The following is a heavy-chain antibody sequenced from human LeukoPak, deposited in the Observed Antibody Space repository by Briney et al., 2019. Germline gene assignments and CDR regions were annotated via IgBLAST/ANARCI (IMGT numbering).Heavy chain of an antibody. J-gene: IGHJ6*02. CDR1: GFTFSNYW. CDR3: ARDSPSIKASSSYGMDV. D-gene: IGHD5-12*01. V-gene: IGHV3-33*08. CDR2: IWYDGSNK. Sequence: GGSLRLSCAASGFTFSNYWMNWVRQAPGKGLEWVAVIWYDGSNKYYADSVKGRFTISRDNSKNTLYLQMNSLRAEDTAVYYCARDSPSIKASSSYGMDVWGQGTTVTVSS.